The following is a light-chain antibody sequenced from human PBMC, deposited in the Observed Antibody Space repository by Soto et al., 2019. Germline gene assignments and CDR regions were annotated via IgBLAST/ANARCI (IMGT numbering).Light chain of an antibody. CDR3: QQRGGWPLA. Sequence: EIVLTQSPATLFLSPGERATLSCRASQSVSYYLACYQQKRGQAPRLLIYDASNRATGIPGSVSGSGSGTDFTLTISSLEPEDFAVYYCQQRGGWPLAFGQDTRLEIK. CDR1: QSVSYY. V-gene: IGKV3-11*01. J-gene: IGKJ5*01. CDR2: DAS.